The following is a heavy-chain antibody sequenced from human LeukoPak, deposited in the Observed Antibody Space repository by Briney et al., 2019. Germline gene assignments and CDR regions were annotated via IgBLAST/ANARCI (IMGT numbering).Heavy chain of an antibody. CDR2: INPNSGGT. V-gene: IGHV1-2*02. Sequence: ASVKVSCKASGYTFTGYYMHWVRQAPGQGLEWMGWINPNSGGTNYAQKLQGRVTMTRDTSISTAYMELSRLRSDDTAVYYCARSNLQYCSSTSCYERSYWGQGTLVTVSS. D-gene: IGHD2-2*01. CDR1: GYTFTGYY. CDR3: ARSNLQYCSSTSCYERSY. J-gene: IGHJ4*02.